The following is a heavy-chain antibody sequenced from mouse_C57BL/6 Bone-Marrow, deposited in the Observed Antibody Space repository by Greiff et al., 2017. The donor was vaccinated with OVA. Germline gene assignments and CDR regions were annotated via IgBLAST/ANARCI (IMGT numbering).Heavy chain of an antibody. CDR1: GYSITSGYD. J-gene: IGHJ3*01. CDR2: ISYSGST. CDR3: ARAGEYGYGFAY. V-gene: IGHV3-1*01. D-gene: IGHD2-2*01. Sequence: EVQLQESGPGMVKPSQSLSLTCTVTGYSITSGYDWHWIRHFPGNKLEWMGYISYSGSTNYNPSLKSRISITHDTSKNHFFLKLNSVTTEDTATYYCARAGEYGYGFAYWGQGTLVTVSA.